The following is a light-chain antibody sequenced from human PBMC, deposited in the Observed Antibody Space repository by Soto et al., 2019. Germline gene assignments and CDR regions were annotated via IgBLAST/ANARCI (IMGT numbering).Light chain of an antibody. Sequence: ELVLTQSPGTLSLSPGDSAALSCKASQIGSGNYLSWYQQKSGQAPRLLIYATSTRAPGIPDRFSGSGSATDFTLTISSLEPEDFAVYYCQQRSIWPLTFGGGTKVEIK. CDR2: ATS. CDR1: QIGSGNY. V-gene: IGKV3D-20*02. CDR3: QQRSIWPLT. J-gene: IGKJ4*01.